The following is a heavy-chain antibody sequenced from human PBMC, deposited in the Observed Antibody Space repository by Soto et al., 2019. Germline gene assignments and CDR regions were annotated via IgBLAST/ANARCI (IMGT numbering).Heavy chain of an antibody. V-gene: IGHV2-5*02. CDR2: SYWDDDK. CDR3: ARAFDDFWGDSPSYNGFDP. CDR1: GFSLSNAGVA. Sequence: QITLKASGHTLVQPTQTLTLTCTVPGFSLSNAGVAVAWTRQPPVKALDWLAGSYWDDDKGSRSSMKSRLTITTDTSTNQVVLRITNVELVDTATYFCARAFDDFWGDSPSYNGFDPGGKVILATVSS. J-gene: IGHJ5*02. D-gene: IGHD3-3*01.